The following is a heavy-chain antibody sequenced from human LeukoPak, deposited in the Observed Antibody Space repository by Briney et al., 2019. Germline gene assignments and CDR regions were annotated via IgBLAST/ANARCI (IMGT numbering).Heavy chain of an antibody. CDR2: ISSNGRTI. V-gene: IGHV3-11*01. J-gene: IGHJ5*02. CDR1: GPTFSDYY. CDR3: ARTQQWLLLGFDP. Sequence: GGSLTLSCAASGPTFSDYYMSWIRQAPGKVLEWISYISSNGRTIYYADSVKGRFTISRDNARKSVYLQMNSLRAEDTAIYYCARTQQWLLLGFDPWGQGTLVTVSS. D-gene: IGHD6-19*01.